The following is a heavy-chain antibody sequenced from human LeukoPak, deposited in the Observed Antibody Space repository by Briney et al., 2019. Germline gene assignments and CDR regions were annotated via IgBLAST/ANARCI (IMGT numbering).Heavy chain of an antibody. V-gene: IGHV3-30*01. CDR2: ISYDGGNK. CDR3: ARDLVGSLIDY. J-gene: IGHJ4*02. Sequence: GGSLRLSCAASGFTFSSYAMHWVRQAPGKGLEWVAVISYDGGNKYYADSVKGRFTISRDNSKNTLYLQMNSLRAEDTAVYYCARDLVGSLIDYWGQGTLVTVSS. CDR1: GFTFSSYA. D-gene: IGHD2-15*01.